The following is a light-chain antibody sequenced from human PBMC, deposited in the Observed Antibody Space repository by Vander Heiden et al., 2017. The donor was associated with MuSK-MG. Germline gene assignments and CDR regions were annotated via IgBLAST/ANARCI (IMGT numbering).Light chain of an antibody. V-gene: IGLV2-14*01. J-gene: IGLJ3*02. CDR2: DVS. Sequence: QSALPQPASFSCSPGQSTPISCTGTSSDVGGYNYVSWYQQHPGKAPKLMIYDVSNRPSGVSNRFSGSKSGNTASLTISGLQAEDEADYYCSSYTSSSTRVFGGGTKLTVL. CDR1: SSDVGGYNY. CDR3: SSYTSSSTRV.